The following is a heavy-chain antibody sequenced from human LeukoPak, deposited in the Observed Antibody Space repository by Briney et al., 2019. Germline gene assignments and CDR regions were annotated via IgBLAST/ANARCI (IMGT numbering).Heavy chain of an antibody. CDR3: ARASRDGYNQNFDH. CDR1: GYSFSNYW. Sequence: GESLKISCKGLGYSFSNYWSAWVRQMPVTGLEWMGIIYPGGSETRYDPSFQGQVTISADMSTSTAYLQWSSLRASDTAMYYCARASRDGYNQNFDHWGQGTLVTVSS. D-gene: IGHD5-24*01. J-gene: IGHJ4*02. V-gene: IGHV5-51*01. CDR2: IYPGGSET.